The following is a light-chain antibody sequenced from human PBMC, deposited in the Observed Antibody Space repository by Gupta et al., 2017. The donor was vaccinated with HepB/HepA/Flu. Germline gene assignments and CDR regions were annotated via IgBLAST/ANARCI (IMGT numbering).Light chain of an antibody. CDR1: QSVSSSY. J-gene: IGKJ2*01. CDR3: QQYGSSPMYT. CDR2: GAS. V-gene: IGKV3-20*01. Sequence: EIVLTQSPGTLSLSPGERATLSCRASQSVSSSYLAWYQQKPGQAPRLLIYGASSRATGLPDRFSGSWSGTDFTLTISRRDPEDFAVYYCQQYGSSPMYTFGQGTKLGIK.